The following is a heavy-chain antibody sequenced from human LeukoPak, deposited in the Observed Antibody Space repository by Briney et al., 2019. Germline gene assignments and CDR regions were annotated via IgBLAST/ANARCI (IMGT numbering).Heavy chain of an antibody. J-gene: IGHJ5*02. CDR2: IYYSGST. Sequence: SETLSLTCTVSGGSISSSSYYWGWIRQPPGKGLEWIGSIYYSGSTYYNPSLKSRVTISVYTSKNQFSLKLSSVTAADTAVYYCARRYYTGGFDPWGQGTLVTVSS. V-gene: IGHV4-39*01. CDR1: GGSISSSSYY. CDR3: ARRYYTGGFDP. D-gene: IGHD2-2*02.